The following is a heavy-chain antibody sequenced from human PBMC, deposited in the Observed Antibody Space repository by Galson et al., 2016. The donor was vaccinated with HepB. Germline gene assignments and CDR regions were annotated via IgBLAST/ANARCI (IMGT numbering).Heavy chain of an antibody. D-gene: IGHD5-18*01. Sequence: LSLTCTVSGGSISSYYWNWIRQPPGKGLEWIGYILYSGNTNYNPSLWSRVTISLDTSRNQFSLNLRSVTAADTAVYYCASPIHLWALEYWGQGTLVTVSS. CDR1: GGSISSYY. V-gene: IGHV4-59*01. CDR3: ASPIHLWALEY. J-gene: IGHJ4*02. CDR2: ILYSGNT.